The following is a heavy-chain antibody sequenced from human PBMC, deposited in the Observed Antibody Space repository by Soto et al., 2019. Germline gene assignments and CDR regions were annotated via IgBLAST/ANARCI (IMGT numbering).Heavy chain of an antibody. CDR2: INQDATRQ. J-gene: IGHJ4*02. V-gene: IGHV3-7*03. CDR1: GFSISSYW. Sequence: PGGSLRLSCAASGFSISSYWFGWVRQAPGPGLEWVANINQDATRQSYVDSVEGRFSISRDNAKNSLYLQMNSLRVEDTAVYYCAKVGLFDGNKPITFEFWGQGTLVTVSS. CDR3: AKVGLFDGNKPITFEF. D-gene: IGHD3-10*01.